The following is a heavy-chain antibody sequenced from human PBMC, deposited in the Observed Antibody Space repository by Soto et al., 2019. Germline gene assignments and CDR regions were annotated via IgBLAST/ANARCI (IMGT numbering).Heavy chain of an antibody. CDR3: ARDPNAGLADY. CDR2: ISYDGSSQ. D-gene: IGHD6-13*01. V-gene: IGHV3-30*15. J-gene: IGHJ4*02. CDR1: GFIFNRYA. Sequence: QVQLVQSGGGVVQPGKSLRLSCAASGFIFNRYAFHWVLQAPGKGRVRVAQISYDGSSQYYGDSVKGRFTISRDNSNNILFLHISSLRPEDTAVYYCARDPNAGLADYWCQGTLVIVSS.